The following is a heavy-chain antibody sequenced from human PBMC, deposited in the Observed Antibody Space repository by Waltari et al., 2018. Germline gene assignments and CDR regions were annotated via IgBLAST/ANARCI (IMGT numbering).Heavy chain of an antibody. J-gene: IGHJ4*02. V-gene: IGHV3-53*01. Sequence: EVQLVESGGGLIQPGGSLRLSCAASGFTVSGNYMSWVRQAPGKGLQWVSIIYTGDNAYYADSVKGRFTISRDNSKNTLNLQMNSLRAADTAMYYCVSRSPTVTNIEYWGQGTLVTVSS. CDR1: GFTVSGNY. CDR2: IYTGDNA. CDR3: VSRSPTVTNIEY. D-gene: IGHD4-17*01.